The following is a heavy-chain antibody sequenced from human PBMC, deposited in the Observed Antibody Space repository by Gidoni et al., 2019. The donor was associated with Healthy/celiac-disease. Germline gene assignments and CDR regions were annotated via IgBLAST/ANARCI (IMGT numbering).Heavy chain of an antibody. CDR2: INPNSGGT. CDR3: ARDPIVGATKAWFDP. V-gene: IGHV1-2*02. CDR1: GYTFTGYY. J-gene: IGHJ5*02. D-gene: IGHD1-26*01. Sequence: QVQLVQSGAEVKKPGASVKVSCKASGYTFTGYYMHWVRQAPGQGLEWMGWINPNSGGTNYAQKFQGRVTMTRDTSISTAYMELSRLRSDDTAVYYCARDPIVGATKAWFDPWGQGTLVTVSS.